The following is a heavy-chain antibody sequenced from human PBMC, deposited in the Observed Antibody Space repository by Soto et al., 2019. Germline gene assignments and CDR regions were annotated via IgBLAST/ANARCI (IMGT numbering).Heavy chain of an antibody. D-gene: IGHD4-17*01. V-gene: IGHV3-64*01. CDR3: ARVYGDYVVDHDAFDI. Sequence: EVQLVESGGGLVQPGGSLRLSCAASGFTFSSYAMHWVRQAPGKGLEYVSAISSNGGSTYYANSVKGRFTISRDNSKNKLYLQMGRLRAEDMAVYYCARVYGDYVVDHDAFDIWGQGTMVTVSS. J-gene: IGHJ3*02. CDR2: ISSNGGST. CDR1: GFTFSSYA.